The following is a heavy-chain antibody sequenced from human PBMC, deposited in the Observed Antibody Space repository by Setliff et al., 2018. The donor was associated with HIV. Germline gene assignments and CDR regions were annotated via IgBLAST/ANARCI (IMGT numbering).Heavy chain of an antibody. V-gene: IGHV4-61*09. CDR3: ARDLRFDP. Sequence: SETLSLTCTVSGGSISSGSYYWSWIRQPAGKGLKWIGHIYTSGSTNYNPSLKSRVTISVDTSKNQFSLKLSSVTAADTAVYYCARDLRFDPWGQGTLVTVSS. J-gene: IGHJ5*02. CDR2: IYTSGST. CDR1: GGSISSGSYY.